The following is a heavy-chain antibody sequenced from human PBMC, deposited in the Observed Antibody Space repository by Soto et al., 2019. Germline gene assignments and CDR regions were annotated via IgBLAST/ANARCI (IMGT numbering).Heavy chain of an antibody. CDR1: GGSVSSGSYY. D-gene: IGHD2-15*01. V-gene: IGHV4-61*01. CDR3: VVAADNWFDP. J-gene: IGHJ5*02. Sequence: ASETLSLTCTVSGGSVSSGSYYWSWIRQPPGKGLEWIGYIYYSGSTNYNPSLKSRVTISVDTSKNQFSLKLSSVTAADTAVYYCVVAADNWFDPWGQGTLVTVSS. CDR2: IYYSGST.